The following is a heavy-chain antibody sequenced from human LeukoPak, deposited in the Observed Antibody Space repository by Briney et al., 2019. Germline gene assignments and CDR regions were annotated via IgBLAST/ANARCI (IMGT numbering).Heavy chain of an antibody. J-gene: IGHJ3*02. CDR1: GFTFSSYS. D-gene: IGHD6-13*01. CDR2: ISSSSSYI. CDR3: ARDSLIAAAGQSDAFDI. V-gene: IGHV3-21*01. Sequence: GGSLRLSCAASGFTFSSYSMNWVRPAPGRGLEGVSSISSSSSYIYYADSVKGRFTISRDNAKNSLYLQMNSLRAEDTAVYYCARDSLIAAAGQSDAFDIWGQGTMVTVSS.